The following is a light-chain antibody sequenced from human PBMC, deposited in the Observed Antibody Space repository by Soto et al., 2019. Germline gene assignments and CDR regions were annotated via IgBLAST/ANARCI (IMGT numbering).Light chain of an antibody. V-gene: IGLV2-23*01. CDR3: CSYAGSSSHVV. CDR2: EGS. CDR1: SSDVGSYNL. Sequence: QSALTQPASVSGSPGQSITISCTGTSSDVGSYNLVSWYQQHPGKAPKLMIYEGSKRPSGVSNRFSGSKSGNTASLTISGLQAEGEADYYRCSYAGSSSHVVLGGGTQLTVL. J-gene: IGLJ2*01.